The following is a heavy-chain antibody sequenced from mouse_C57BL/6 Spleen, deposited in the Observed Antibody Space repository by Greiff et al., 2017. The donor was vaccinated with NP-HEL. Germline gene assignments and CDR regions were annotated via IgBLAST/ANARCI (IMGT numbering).Heavy chain of an antibody. D-gene: IGHD2-1*01. CDR3: AKDYYGPRGYLGY. CDR1: GYAFTNYL. J-gene: IGHJ2*01. V-gene: IGHV1-54*01. CDR2: INPGSGGT. Sequence: QVQLQQSGAELVRPGTSVKVSCKASGYAFTNYLIEWVKQRPGQGLEWIGVINPGSGGTNYNEKFKGKATLTADKSSSTAYMQLSSLTSEDSAVYFCAKDYYGPRGYLGYWGQGTTLTVSS.